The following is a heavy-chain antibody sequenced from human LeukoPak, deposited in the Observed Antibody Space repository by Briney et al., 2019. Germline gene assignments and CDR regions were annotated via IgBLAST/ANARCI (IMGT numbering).Heavy chain of an antibody. CDR1: GGSISSGSYY. V-gene: IGHV4-61*02. D-gene: IGHD1-26*01. J-gene: IGHJ4*02. CDR3: ARRGSYDPLLYYFDY. Sequence: SETLSLTCTVSGGSISSGSYYWSWIRQPAGKGLEWIGRIYTSGSTNYNPSLKSRVTISVDTSKNQFSLKLSSVTAADTAVYYCARRGSYDPLLYYFDYWGQGTLVTVSS. CDR2: IYTSGST.